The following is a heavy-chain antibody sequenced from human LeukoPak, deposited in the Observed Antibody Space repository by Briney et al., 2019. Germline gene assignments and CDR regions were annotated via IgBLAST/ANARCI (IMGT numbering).Heavy chain of an antibody. V-gene: IGHV3-33*01. CDR3: ARGGEFEAFDI. CDR1: GFIFSSYG. CDR2: ICFDGSNK. D-gene: IGHD3-16*01. J-gene: IGHJ3*02. Sequence: GGSLRLSCAASGFIFSSYGMNWVRQAPGKGLEWVAIICFDGSNKYYADSVKGRFTISRDNSKNTLYLQMNSLRAEDTAVYYCARGGEFEAFDIWGQGTMVTVSS.